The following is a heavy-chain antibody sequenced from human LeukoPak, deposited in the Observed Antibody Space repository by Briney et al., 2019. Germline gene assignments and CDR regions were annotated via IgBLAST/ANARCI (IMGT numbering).Heavy chain of an antibody. V-gene: IGHV3-74*01. CDR2: INSDGSST. J-gene: IGHJ6*02. D-gene: IGHD2-2*01. CDR1: GFTFSSYW. CDR3: ARDQDIVVVPATYYYYGMDV. Sequence: GGSLRLSCAASGFTFSSYWMHWVRQAPGKGLVWVSRINSDGSSTSYADSVKGRFTISRDNAKNTLYLQMNSLRAEDTVVYYCARDQDIVVVPATYYYYGMDVWGQGTTVTVSS.